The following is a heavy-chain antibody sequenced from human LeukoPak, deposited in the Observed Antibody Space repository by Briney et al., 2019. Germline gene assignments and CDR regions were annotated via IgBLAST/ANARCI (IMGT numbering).Heavy chain of an antibody. Sequence: GGSLRLSCAASGFTFSSYWMSWVRQAPGKGLEWVANIKQDGSEKYYVDSVKGRFTISRDNAKNSLYLQMNSLRAEDTAVYYCARECGYSYLHYYYYYYMDVWGKGTTVTVSS. J-gene: IGHJ6*03. CDR2: IKQDGSEK. D-gene: IGHD5-18*01. CDR3: ARECGYSYLHYYYYYYMDV. CDR1: GFTFSSYW. V-gene: IGHV3-7*01.